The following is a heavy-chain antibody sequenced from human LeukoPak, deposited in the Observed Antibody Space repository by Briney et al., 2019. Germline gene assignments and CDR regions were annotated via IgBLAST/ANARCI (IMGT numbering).Heavy chain of an antibody. D-gene: IGHD3-10*01. J-gene: IGHJ4*02. CDR2: ISGSGGST. V-gene: IGHV3-23*01. Sequence: GGSLRLSCAASGFTFSSHAMSWVRQAPGKGLEWVSVISGSGGSTNYADSVKGRFTISRDNSKNTLYLQMNSLRAEDTAVYYCTKDRLDYGSGNFDYWGQGTLVTVSS. CDR1: GFTFSSHA. CDR3: TKDRLDYGSGNFDY.